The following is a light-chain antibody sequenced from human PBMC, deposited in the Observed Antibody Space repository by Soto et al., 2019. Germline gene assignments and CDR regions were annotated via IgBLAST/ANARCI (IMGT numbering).Light chain of an antibody. CDR1: QNIRSY. CDR3: QQRSNKPRT. CDR2: DVS. Sequence: IVLTQSPATLSSSPGKRATLPCRASQNIRSYLIWYQKKPGQAPKLLIHDVSNRATGIPSSFSGSGSGTDFALTISSLQPEDFAIYYCQQRSNKPRTFGQGTKVDIK. V-gene: IGKV3-11*01. J-gene: IGKJ1*01.